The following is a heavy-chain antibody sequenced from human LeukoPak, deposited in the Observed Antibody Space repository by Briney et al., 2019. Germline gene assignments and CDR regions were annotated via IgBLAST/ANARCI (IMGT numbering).Heavy chain of an antibody. V-gene: IGHV1-18*01. CDR2: ISAYNGNT. CDR1: GYTFTSYG. CDR3: ARNLLDIADPWESSGY. J-gene: IGHJ4*02. Sequence: GPVKVSCKASGYTFTSYGISWVRQAPGQGLEWMGWISAYNGNTNYAQKLQGRVTMTTDTSTSTAYMELRSLRSDDTAVYYCARNLLDIADPWESSGYWGQGTLVTVSS. D-gene: IGHD5-12*01.